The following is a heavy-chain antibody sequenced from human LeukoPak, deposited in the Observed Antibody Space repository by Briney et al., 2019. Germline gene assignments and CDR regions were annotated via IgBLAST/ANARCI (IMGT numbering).Heavy chain of an antibody. CDR2: IYSGGST. J-gene: IGHJ6*03. Sequence: GGSLRLSCAASGFTVSSNYMSWVRQAPGKGLEWVSVIYSGGSTYYADSVKGRFTISRDNSKNTLYHQMNSLRAEDTAVYYCAREVTSAVGGDYYYYYMDVWGKGTTVTVSS. V-gene: IGHV3-53*01. CDR1: GFTVSSNY. CDR3: AREVTSAVGGDYYYYYMDV. D-gene: IGHD3-16*01.